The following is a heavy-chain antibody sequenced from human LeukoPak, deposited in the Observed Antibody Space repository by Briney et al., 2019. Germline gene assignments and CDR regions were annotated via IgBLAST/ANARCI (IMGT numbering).Heavy chain of an antibody. CDR3: ARAGDIVVVPTATALFDY. CDR1: GYTFISYY. Sequence: ASVKASCKASGYTFISYYIHWVRQAPGQGLEWMGIINPSGGSTSYAQKFQGRVTMTRDTSTSAVYMELSSLRSEDTAVYYCARAGDIVVVPTATALFDYWGQGILVTVSS. J-gene: IGHJ4*02. CDR2: INPSGGST. V-gene: IGHV1-46*01. D-gene: IGHD2-2*01.